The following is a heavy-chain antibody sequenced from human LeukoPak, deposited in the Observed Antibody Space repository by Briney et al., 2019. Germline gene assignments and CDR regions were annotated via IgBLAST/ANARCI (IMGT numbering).Heavy chain of an antibody. Sequence: GRSLRLSCAASGFTFSGFSLNWVRQAPGKGLEWISNIRPSGSDMYYAASVKGRFTISRDSATNSLYLHMNNLKVDDSAVYFCVRDFNWAFDSWGQGTLVTVSS. CDR2: IRPSGSDM. D-gene: IGHD7-27*01. J-gene: IGHJ4*02. CDR3: VRDFNWAFDS. CDR1: GFTFSGFS. V-gene: IGHV3-48*01.